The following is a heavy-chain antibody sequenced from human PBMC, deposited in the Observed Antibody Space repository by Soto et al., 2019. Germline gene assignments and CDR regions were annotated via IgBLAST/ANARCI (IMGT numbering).Heavy chain of an antibody. Sequence: GGSLRLSCAASGFTFSSYWMSWVRQAPGKGLEWVANIKQDGSEKYYVDSVKGRFTISRDNAKNSLYLQMNSLRAEDTAVYYCARDGDSSGWYAGFDYWGQGTLVTVSS. J-gene: IGHJ4*02. V-gene: IGHV3-7*05. D-gene: IGHD6-19*01. CDR3: ARDGDSSGWYAGFDY. CDR1: GFTFSSYW. CDR2: IKQDGSEK.